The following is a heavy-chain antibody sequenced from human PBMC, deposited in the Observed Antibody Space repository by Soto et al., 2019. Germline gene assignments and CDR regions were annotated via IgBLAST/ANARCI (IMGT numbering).Heavy chain of an antibody. D-gene: IGHD2-2*02. CDR3: ARYGKYQLLYPLGMDV. CDR2: IIPIFGTA. Sequence: QVQLVQSGAEVKKPGSSVKVSCKASGGTFSSYAISWVRQAPGQGLEWMGGIIPIFGTANYAQKFQGRVTITADKSTSTADRELSSLRSEDTAVYYCARYGKYQLLYPLGMDVWGQGTTVTVSS. CDR1: GGTFSSYA. J-gene: IGHJ6*02. V-gene: IGHV1-69*06.